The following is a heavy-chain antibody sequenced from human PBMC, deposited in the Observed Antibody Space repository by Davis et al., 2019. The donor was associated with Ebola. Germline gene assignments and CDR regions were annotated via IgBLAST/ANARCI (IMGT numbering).Heavy chain of an antibody. Sequence: GESLKISCAASGFTFSSYGMHWVRQAPGKGLEWVAFIRYDGSNKYYADSVKGRFTISRDNSKNTLYLQMNSLRAEDTAVYYCAIIPPPNPDYWGQGTLVTVSS. V-gene: IGHV3-30*02. D-gene: IGHD2-21*01. CDR3: AIIPPPNPDY. CDR1: GFTFSSYG. J-gene: IGHJ4*02. CDR2: IRYDGSNK.